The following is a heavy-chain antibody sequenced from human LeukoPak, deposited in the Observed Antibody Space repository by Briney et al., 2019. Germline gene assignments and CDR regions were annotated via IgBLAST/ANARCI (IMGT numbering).Heavy chain of an antibody. J-gene: IGHJ4*02. D-gene: IGHD2-15*01. Sequence: GGSLRLSCAASGFTFSSYAMSWVRQAPGKGLEWFPAISGSGGSTYYADSVKGRFTISRDNSKNTLYLQMNSLRAEDTAVYYCAKDVTPSVVVAASFFDYWGQGTLVTVSS. CDR3: AKDVTPSVVVAASFFDY. V-gene: IGHV3-23*01. CDR2: ISGSGGST. CDR1: GFTFSSYA.